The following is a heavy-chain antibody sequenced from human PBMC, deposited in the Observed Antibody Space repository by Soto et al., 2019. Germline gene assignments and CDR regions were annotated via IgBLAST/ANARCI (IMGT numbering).Heavy chain of an antibody. CDR1: GGTFSSYA. V-gene: IGHV1-69*06. J-gene: IGHJ4*02. CDR2: IIPIFGTA. D-gene: IGHD7-27*01. Sequence: QVQLVQSGAEVKKPGSSVKVSCKASGGTFSSYAISWVRQAPGQGLEWMGGIIPIFGTANYAQKFQGRVTITGDKSTSTAYMEVSSLRSEDTAVYYCARGGGAGGLGRKASFDYWGQGTLVTVSS. CDR3: ARGGGAGGLGRKASFDY.